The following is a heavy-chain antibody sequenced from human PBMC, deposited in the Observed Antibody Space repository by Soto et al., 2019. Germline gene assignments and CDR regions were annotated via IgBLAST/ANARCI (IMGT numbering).Heavy chain of an antibody. J-gene: IGHJ4*02. CDR3: SRAIVQHYDGSGYIS. CDR2: VFSVTAT. CDR1: GFSVSDNY. V-gene: IGHV3-53*02. D-gene: IGHD3-22*01. Sequence: EAQLVETGGGLIQPGGSLRLSCAASGFSVSDNYISWVRQAPGKGLEWVSVVFSVTATYYADSVKGRFTMSSDPSKNTLYLQMHSLKAEDAAMYYCSRAIVQHYDGSGYISWGQGTLVTVSS.